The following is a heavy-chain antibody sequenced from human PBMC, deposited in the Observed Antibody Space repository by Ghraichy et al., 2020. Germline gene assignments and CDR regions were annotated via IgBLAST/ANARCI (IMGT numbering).Heavy chain of an antibody. CDR3: ARRGYSLSGMDV. D-gene: IGHD5-18*01. J-gene: IGHJ6*02. CDR2: IYYSGST. V-gene: IGHV4-39*01. Sequence: SETLSLTCTVSGGSISSSSYYWGWIRQPPGKGLEWIGSIYYSGSTYYNPSLKSRVTISVDTSKNQFSLKLSSVTAADTAVYYCARRGYSLSGMDVWGQGTTVTVSS. CDR1: GGSISSSSYY.